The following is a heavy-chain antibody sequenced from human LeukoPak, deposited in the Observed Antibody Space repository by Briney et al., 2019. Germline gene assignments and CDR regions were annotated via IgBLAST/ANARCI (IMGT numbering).Heavy chain of an antibody. J-gene: IGHJ4*02. V-gene: IGHV4-39*01. D-gene: IGHD6-13*01. CDR2: AYYDGST. Sequence: SETLSLTCTVSGGSISSSSYYWGWIRQPPGKGLEWIGTAYYDGSTYYNPPLKSRLTIFVDTSKNQFSLKLCSVTAADTAMYYCSRFAASSPVYYFDYWGQGTLVTVSS. CDR1: GGSISSSSYY. CDR3: SRFAASSPVYYFDY.